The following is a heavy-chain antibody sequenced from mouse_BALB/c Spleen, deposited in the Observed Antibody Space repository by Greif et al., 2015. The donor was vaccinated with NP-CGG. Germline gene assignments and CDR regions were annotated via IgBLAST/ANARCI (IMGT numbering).Heavy chain of an antibody. CDR1: GFSLTSYG. Sequence: VKLMESGPGLVAPSQSLSITCTVSGFSLTSYGVHWVRQPPGKGLEWLGVIWAGGSTNYNSALMSRLSISKDNSKSQVFLEMNSLQTDDTAMYYCAREYKRFPDYWGQGTTLTVSS. CDR3: AREYKRFPDY. J-gene: IGHJ2*01. V-gene: IGHV2-9*02. CDR2: IWAGGST.